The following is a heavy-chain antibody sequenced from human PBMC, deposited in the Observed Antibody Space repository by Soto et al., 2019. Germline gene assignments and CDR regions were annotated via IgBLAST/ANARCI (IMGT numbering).Heavy chain of an antibody. D-gene: IGHD1-1*01. J-gene: IGHJ3*02. V-gene: IGHV4-59*01. CDR2: IYYSGST. Sequence: SETLSLTCTVSGGSISSYYWSWIRQPPGKGLEWIGYIYYSGSTNYNPSLKSRVTISVDTSKNQFSLKLSSVTAADTAVYYCARYNWHDVHSFDIWGQGTMVTVSS. CDR3: ARYNWHDVHSFDI. CDR1: GGSISSYY.